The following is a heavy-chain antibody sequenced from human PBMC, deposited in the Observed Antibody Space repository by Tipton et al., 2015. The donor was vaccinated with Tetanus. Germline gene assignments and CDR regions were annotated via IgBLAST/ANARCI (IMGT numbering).Heavy chain of an antibody. CDR3: ATYRSGWYNYFDY. Sequence: QSGAEVKKPGASVKVSCRASGYTFTGSFIHWVRQAPGQGLEWMGWINPNSGGTNYAQNFQGRVTMTRDTSINTAYMELSSLISDDTAVFYCATYRSGWYNYFDYWGQGTLVTVSS. J-gene: IGHJ4*02. D-gene: IGHD6-19*01. V-gene: IGHV1-2*02. CDR2: INPNSGGT. CDR1: GYTFTGSF.